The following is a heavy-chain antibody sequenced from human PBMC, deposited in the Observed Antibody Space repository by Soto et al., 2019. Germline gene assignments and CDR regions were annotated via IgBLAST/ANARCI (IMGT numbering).Heavy chain of an antibody. D-gene: IGHD3-10*01. J-gene: IGHJ4*02. CDR3: ARDKGYGSGSYYGY. V-gene: IGHV4-61*01. CDR1: GDSVRRGSYY. CDR2: IYYSGST. Sequence: SETLSLTCTVSGDSVRRGSYYWNWIRQPPGKGLEWLGYIYYSGSTEYNPSFKSRVTMSVDTSKNQFSLRLSSVTAADTAVYYCARDKGYGSGSYYGYWGKGTLVTVS.